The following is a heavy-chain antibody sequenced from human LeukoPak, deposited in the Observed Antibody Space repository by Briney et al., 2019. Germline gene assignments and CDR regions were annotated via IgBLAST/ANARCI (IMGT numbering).Heavy chain of an antibody. Sequence: ASVKVSCKASGYTFTSYGISWVRQAPGQGLEWMGWISAYNGNTNYAQKLQGRVTMTTDTSTSTAYMELRSLRSDDTAVYYSARDLQYYYGSGSDYWGQGTLVTVSS. D-gene: IGHD3-10*01. V-gene: IGHV1-18*04. CDR3: ARDLQYYYGSGSDY. CDR2: ISAYNGNT. J-gene: IGHJ4*02. CDR1: GYTFTSYG.